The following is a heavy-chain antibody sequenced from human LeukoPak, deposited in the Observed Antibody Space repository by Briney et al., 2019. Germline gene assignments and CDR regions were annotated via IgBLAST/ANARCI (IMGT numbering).Heavy chain of an antibody. V-gene: IGHV4-38-2*01. Sequence: AETLSLTCAVSGYSISSSNYWGWIRQPPGNGLEWIGNIHHIGNTYYNPSLKNRVTISLDTSKNQFSLKLSSVTAADTAVYYCARVLIVVVTEEYDAFDIWGQGTMVTVSS. CDR1: GYSISSSNY. J-gene: IGHJ3*02. CDR2: IHHIGNT. CDR3: ARVLIVVVTEEYDAFDI. D-gene: IGHD2-21*02.